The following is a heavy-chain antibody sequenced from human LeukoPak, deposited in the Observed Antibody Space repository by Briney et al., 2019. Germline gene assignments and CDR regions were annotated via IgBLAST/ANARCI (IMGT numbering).Heavy chain of an antibody. CDR2: LYRGSDT. D-gene: IGHD3-10*01. V-gene: IGHV3-53*01. Sequence: GGSLILSCAASGFTVASKYMNWVRQAPGKGLEWVSILYRGSDTYYSDSVMGRFTISRDNSRNTLFLQMDSLRVEDTAVYYYARVGDHYHWNFDLWGRGTLVTVSS. J-gene: IGHJ2*01. CDR3: ARVGDHYHWNFDL. CDR1: GFTVASKY.